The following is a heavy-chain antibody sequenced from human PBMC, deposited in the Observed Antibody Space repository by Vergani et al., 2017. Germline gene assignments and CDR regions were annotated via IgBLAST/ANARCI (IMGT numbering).Heavy chain of an antibody. J-gene: IGHJ6*02. D-gene: IGHD3-3*01. CDR2: ISGSGGST. Sequence: EVQLLESGGGLVQPGGSLRLSCAASGFTFSSYAMSWVRQAPGKGLEWVSAISGSGGSTYYADSVKGRFTISRDNSKNTLYLQMNSLRAEDTAVYYRARRLEYDFWSGYFGRGDYYGMDVWGQGTTVTVSS. CDR1: GFTFSSYA. CDR3: ARRLEYDFWSGYFGRGDYYGMDV. V-gene: IGHV3-23*01.